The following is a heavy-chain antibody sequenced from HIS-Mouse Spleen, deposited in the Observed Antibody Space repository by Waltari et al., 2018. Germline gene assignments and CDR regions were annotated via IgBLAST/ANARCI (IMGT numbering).Heavy chain of an antibody. Sequence: QVQLQESGPGLVKPSETLSRTCTVSGGSISSYYWSWNRQPPGKGLEWIGYMYYIRSTNYNPSLKGRITISVDTSKNQLSRKLSSVTAADTAVYYCARGLVAAGIFDYCGQGTLVTVSS. CDR3: ARGLVAAGIFDY. CDR1: GGSISSYY. D-gene: IGHD1-26*01. V-gene: IGHV4-59*01. J-gene: IGHJ4*02. CDR2: MYYIRST.